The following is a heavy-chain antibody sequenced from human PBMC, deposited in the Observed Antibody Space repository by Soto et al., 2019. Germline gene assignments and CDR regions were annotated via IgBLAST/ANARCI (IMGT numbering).Heavy chain of an antibody. J-gene: IGHJ4*02. CDR3: AKDPSGSYDY. Sequence: GSLRLSCAASGFTFSNAWMNWVRQAPGKGLEWVGRIKSKTDGGTTDYAAPVKGRFTISRDDSKNTLYLQMNSLRAEDTAVYYCAKDPSGSYDYWGQGTLVTVSS. CDR1: GFTFSNAW. CDR2: IKSKTDGGTT. D-gene: IGHD1-26*01. V-gene: IGHV3-15*07.